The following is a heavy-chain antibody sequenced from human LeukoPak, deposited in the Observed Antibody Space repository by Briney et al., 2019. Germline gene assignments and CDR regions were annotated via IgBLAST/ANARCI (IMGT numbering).Heavy chain of an antibody. CDR3: AKGLSGGCSSTSCYRLGY. CDR2: ISGSGGST. J-gene: IGHJ4*02. CDR1: GFTFSSYA. V-gene: IGHV3-23*01. D-gene: IGHD2-2*01. Sequence: RAGGSLRLSCAASGFTFSSYAMSWVRQAPWKGLEWVSAISGSGGSTYYADSVKGRFTISRDNSKNTLYLQMNSLRAEDTAVYYCAKGLSGGCSSTSCYRLGYWGQGTLVTVSS.